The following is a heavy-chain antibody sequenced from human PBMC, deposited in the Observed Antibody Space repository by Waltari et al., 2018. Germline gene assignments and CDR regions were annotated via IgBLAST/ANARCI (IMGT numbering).Heavy chain of an antibody. CDR2: IKQDGSEK. CDR1: GLTFSSYW. V-gene: IGHV3-7*01. CDR3: ARTDLRNSRGDFDY. Sequence: EVQLVESGGGLVQPGGSLRVSCAASGLTFSSYWMSWVRQAPGKGLEWVANIKQDGSEKYYVDSVKGRFTISRDNAKNSLYLQMNSLRAEDTAVYYCARTDLRNSRGDFDYWGQGTLVTVSS. J-gene: IGHJ4*02.